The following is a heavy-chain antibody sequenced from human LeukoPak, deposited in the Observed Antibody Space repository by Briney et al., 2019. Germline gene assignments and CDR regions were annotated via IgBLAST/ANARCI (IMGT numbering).Heavy chain of an antibody. D-gene: IGHD1-14*01. CDR3: AKAGSRYYNWFDP. CDR2: ISSSSSYI. V-gene: IGHV3-21*04. J-gene: IGHJ5*02. Sequence: GGSLRLSCAASGFTFSSYSMNWVRQAPGKGLEWVSSISSSSSYIYYADSVKGRFTISRDNSKNTLHLQMNSLRAEDTAVYYCAKAGSRYYNWFDPWGQGTLVTVSS. CDR1: GFTFSSYS.